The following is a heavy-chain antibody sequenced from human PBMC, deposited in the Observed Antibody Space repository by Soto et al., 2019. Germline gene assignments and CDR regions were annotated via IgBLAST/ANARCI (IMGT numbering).Heavy chain of an antibody. J-gene: IGHJ6*02. CDR1: GFTFSSYG. V-gene: IGHV3-30*18. Sequence: QVQLVESGGGVVQPGRSLRLSCAASGFTFSSYGTHRVRHAPGKGLEWVAVISYDGSNKYYADSLKGRFTISRDNSKNTLYLQMNSLRAEDTAVYYCAKDLASIVLVPAATYYHYYGRDVWGQGTTVTVSS. CDR2: ISYDGSNK. CDR3: AKDLASIVLVPAATYYHYYGRDV. D-gene: IGHD2-2*01.